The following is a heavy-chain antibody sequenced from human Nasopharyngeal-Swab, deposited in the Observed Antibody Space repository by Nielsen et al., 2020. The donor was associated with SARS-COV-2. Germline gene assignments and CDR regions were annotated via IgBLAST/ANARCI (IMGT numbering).Heavy chain of an antibody. CDR1: GFTFSTYW. V-gene: IGHV3-30*18. J-gene: IGHJ4*02. D-gene: IGHD1-26*01. CDR2: ISYDGSNK. CDR3: AKDRSNYDYFDY. Sequence: GESLKISCAASGFTFSTYWMHWVRQAPGKGLEWVTLISYDGSNKYYADSVKGRFTISRDNSKNTLYLQMNSLRAEDTAVYYCAKDRSNYDYFDYWGQGTLVTVSS.